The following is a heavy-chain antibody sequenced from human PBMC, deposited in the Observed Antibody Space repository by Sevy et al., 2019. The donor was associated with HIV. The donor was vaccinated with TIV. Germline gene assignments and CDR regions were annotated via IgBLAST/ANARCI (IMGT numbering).Heavy chain of an antibody. J-gene: IGHJ4*02. Sequence: ASVKVSCKASGYTFTSYGISWVRQAPGQGLEWMGWISAYNGNTSYAQKLQGRVTMTTDTSTSTAYMELRSLRSDDTAVYYCARGGYSYGYSILYYFDYWGQGTLVTVSS. V-gene: IGHV1-18*01. CDR3: ARGGYSYGYSILYYFDY. CDR2: ISAYNGNT. D-gene: IGHD5-18*01. CDR1: GYTFTSYG.